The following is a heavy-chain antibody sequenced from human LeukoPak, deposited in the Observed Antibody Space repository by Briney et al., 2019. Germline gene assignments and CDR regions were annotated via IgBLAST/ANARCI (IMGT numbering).Heavy chain of an antibody. CDR2: IHYSGST. J-gene: IGHJ4*02. D-gene: IGHD1-7*01. V-gene: IGHV4-61*01. Sequence: SETLSLTCTVSGGSVSGGNYYCSWIRQSPGKGLEWIGYIHYSGSTVYNSSLKSRVTMSIDTSKNQFSLNLSSATAADTAVYYCTRTGSTGGYWGQGTLVTVSS. CDR1: GGSVSGGNYY. CDR3: TRTGSTGGY.